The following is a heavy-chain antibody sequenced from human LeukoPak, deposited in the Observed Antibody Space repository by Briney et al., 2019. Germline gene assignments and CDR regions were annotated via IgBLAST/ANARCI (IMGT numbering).Heavy chain of an antibody. CDR3: ARQRGIAARTFDY. Sequence: PSETLSLTCTVSGGSISSSSYYWGWIRQPPGKGLEWIGSIYYSGSTYYNPSLKSRVTISVDTSKSQFSLKLSSVTAADTAVYYCARQRGIAARTFDYWGQGTLVTVSS. CDR1: GGSISSSSYY. V-gene: IGHV4-39*01. J-gene: IGHJ4*02. D-gene: IGHD6-6*01. CDR2: IYYSGST.